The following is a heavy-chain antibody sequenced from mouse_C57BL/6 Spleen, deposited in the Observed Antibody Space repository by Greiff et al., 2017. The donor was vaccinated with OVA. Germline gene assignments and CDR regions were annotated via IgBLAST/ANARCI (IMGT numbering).Heavy chain of an antibody. CDR2: ISSGGSYT. Sequence: EVMLVESGGDLVKPGGSLKLSCAASGFTFSSYGMSWVRQTPDKRLEWVATISSGGSYTYYPDSVKGRFTISRDNAKNTLYLQLSSLKSEDTDMYFCARHDETGCAHCGQGTLVTVSA. CDR1: GFTFSSYG. J-gene: IGHJ3*01. D-gene: IGHD3-2*01. CDR3: ARHDETGCAH. V-gene: IGHV5-6*01.